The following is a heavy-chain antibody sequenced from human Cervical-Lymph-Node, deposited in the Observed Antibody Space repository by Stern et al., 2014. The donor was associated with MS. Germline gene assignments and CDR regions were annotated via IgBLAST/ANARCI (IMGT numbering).Heavy chain of an antibody. CDR1: GGSISSTEYY. CDR2: IHNSGTT. J-gene: IGHJ4*02. V-gene: IGHV4-30-4*01. Sequence: QVQLQESGPGLVKPSQTLSLTCAVTGGSISSTEYYWSWIRQSPGKGLEWIGYIHNSGTTYYNPSLKSRVTISVDTSKNQFSLKLMSVTAADTAVYYCSRDAAGYSLIFGYWGRGALVTVSS. D-gene: IGHD6-13*01. CDR3: SRDAAGYSLIFGY.